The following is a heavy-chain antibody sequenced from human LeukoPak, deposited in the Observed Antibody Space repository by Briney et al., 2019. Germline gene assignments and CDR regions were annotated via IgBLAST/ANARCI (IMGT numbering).Heavy chain of an antibody. CDR1: GGSINNHY. V-gene: IGHV4-59*11. J-gene: IGHJ3*02. CDR3: ARERPIVVVTHDAFDI. CDR2: IHYTGTT. Sequence: SETLSLTCIVSGGSINNHYWTWIRQTPGKGLEWIGDIHYTGTTKYNPSLKSRVTISVDTSKNQFSLKLSSVTAADTAVYYCARERPIVVVTHDAFDIWGQGTMVTVSS. D-gene: IGHD3-22*01.